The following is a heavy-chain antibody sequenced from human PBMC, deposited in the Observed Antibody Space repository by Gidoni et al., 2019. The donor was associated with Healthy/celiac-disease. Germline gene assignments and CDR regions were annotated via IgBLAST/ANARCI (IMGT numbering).Heavy chain of an antibody. Sequence: QVQLVESGGGVVQPGRSLRLSCAASGFTFSSYGTHCVRQAPGNGLEWVAVISYDGSNKYYADSVKGRFTISRDNSKNTLYLQMNSLRAEDTAVYYCAKVIVAPRDDFDYWGQGTLVTVSS. CDR1: GFTFSSYG. J-gene: IGHJ4*02. V-gene: IGHV3-30*18. CDR3: AKVIVAPRDDFDY. CDR2: ISYDGSNK. D-gene: IGHD5-12*01.